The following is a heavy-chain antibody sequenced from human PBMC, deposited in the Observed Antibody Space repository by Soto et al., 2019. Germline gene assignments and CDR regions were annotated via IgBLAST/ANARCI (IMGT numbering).Heavy chain of an antibody. CDR1: GFTFSSYW. CDR2: IKQDGSEK. Sequence: EVQLVESGGGLVQPGGSLRLSCAASGFTFSSYWMSWVRQAPGKGLEWVANIKQDGSEKYYVDSVKGRFTISRDNAKNSLYLQMNSLRAEDTAVYYCERDPYCGGDCYADSWGQGTLVNVSS. J-gene: IGHJ4*02. V-gene: IGHV3-7*01. CDR3: ERDPYCGGDCYADS. D-gene: IGHD2-21*01.